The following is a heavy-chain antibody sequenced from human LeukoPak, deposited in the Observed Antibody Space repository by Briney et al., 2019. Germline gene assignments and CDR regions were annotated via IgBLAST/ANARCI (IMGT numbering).Heavy chain of an antibody. V-gene: IGHV3-21*01. D-gene: IGHD6-19*01. J-gene: IGHJ4*02. CDR2: ISSSSSYI. CDR1: GFTFSIYS. CDR3: ARDRGSGWYPNFDY. Sequence: SGGSLRLSCAASGFTFSIYSMNWVRQAPGKGLEWVSSISSSSSYIYYADSVKGRFTISRDNAKNSLYLQMNSLRAEDTAVYYCARDRGSGWYPNFDYWGQGTLVTVSS.